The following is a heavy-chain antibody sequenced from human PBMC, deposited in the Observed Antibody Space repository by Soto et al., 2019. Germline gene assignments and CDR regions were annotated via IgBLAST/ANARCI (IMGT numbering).Heavy chain of an antibody. CDR3: AKGGAIVAAGTRVYLYNAMDG. CDR2: INPNSGDT. D-gene: IGHD1-26*01. J-gene: IGHJ6*01. CDR1: VYAFTGDS. V-gene: IGHV1-2*02. Sequence: SVKLSWTSCVYAFTGDSVYCVRQAPGQGLEWMGWINPNSGDTYLAQRFQGRVTMNRDTSIGTAYMELRGLTSDDTAEYYCAKGGAIVAAGTRVYLYNAMDGWGQGTTVNVSS.